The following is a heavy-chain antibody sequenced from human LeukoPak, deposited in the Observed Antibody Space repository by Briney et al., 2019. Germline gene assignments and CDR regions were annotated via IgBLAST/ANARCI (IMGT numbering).Heavy chain of an antibody. Sequence: SETLSLTCTVSGGSISSYYWSWVRQPPGKGLEWIGYIYYSGSTNYNPSLKNRVTISVDTSKNQFSLKLSSVTAADTAVYYCARRYCSGGSCYSSFDDWGQGTLVTVSS. V-gene: IGHV4-59*01. CDR1: GGSISSYY. CDR2: IYYSGST. CDR3: ARRYCSGGSCYSSFDD. D-gene: IGHD2-15*01. J-gene: IGHJ4*02.